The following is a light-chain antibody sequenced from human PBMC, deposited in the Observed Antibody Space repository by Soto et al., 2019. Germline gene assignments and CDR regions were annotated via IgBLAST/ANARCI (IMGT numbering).Light chain of an antibody. CDR3: QQCGSSPPP. V-gene: IGKV3-20*01. Sequence: EIMMTQSPPTLSVSPGERATLSCRASQSVSSSLAWYQQRPGQAPRLLIYDASYRATDIPPRFSGSGSGTDFTLTISSLEPEDFAVYYCQQCGSSPPPFGQGTRLEIK. CDR2: DAS. J-gene: IGKJ5*01. CDR1: QSVSSS.